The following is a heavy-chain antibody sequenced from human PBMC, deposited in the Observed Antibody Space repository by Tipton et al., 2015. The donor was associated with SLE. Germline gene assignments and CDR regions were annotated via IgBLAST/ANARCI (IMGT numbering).Heavy chain of an antibody. CDR2: ISLDGSNK. CDR3: ASSLLAGIDY. V-gene: IGHV3-30*04. Sequence: SLRLSCAASGFSFSGYAMHWVRQAPGKGLEWVAVISLDGSNKYYADSVKGRFTISRDNSKNTLYLQMNSLRGEDTAVHYCASSLLAGIDYWGQGTLVTVSS. J-gene: IGHJ4*02. D-gene: IGHD3-10*01. CDR1: GFSFSGYA.